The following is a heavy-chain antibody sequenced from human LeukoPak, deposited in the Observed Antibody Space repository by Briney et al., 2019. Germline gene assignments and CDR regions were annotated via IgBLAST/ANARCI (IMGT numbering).Heavy chain of an antibody. V-gene: IGHV3-23*01. D-gene: IGHD3-3*01. J-gene: IGHJ3*02. CDR2: ISGSGGST. CDR3: AKHVLRFLEWLPIDAFDI. CDR1: GFTFSSYA. Sequence: GGSLRLSCAASGFTFSSYAMSWVRQAPGKGLEWVSAISGSGGSTYYADSVKGRFTISRDNSKNTLYLQVNSLRAEDTAVYYCAKHVLRFLEWLPIDAFDIWGQGTMVTVSS.